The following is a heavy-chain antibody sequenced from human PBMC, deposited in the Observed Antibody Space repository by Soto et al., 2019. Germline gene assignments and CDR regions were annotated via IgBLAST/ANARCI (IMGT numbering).Heavy chain of an antibody. CDR1: GFTFSNYI. Sequence: GGSLRLSCSASGFTFSNYIMHWVRQAPGKGLDYVSAIASNGGSTYYADSVKGRFTISRDNSKNTLYLQMSSLRVEDTAVYYCVSRIREPNNWIDPWGQGTLVTVSS. V-gene: IGHV3-64D*08. CDR2: IASNGGST. D-gene: IGHD3-10*01. J-gene: IGHJ5*02. CDR3: VSRIREPNNWIDP.